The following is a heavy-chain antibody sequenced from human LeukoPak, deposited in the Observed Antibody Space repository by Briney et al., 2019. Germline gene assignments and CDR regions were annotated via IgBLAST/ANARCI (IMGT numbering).Heavy chain of an antibody. CDR3: AIGGNRAPYYYYMDV. D-gene: IGHD1-14*01. Sequence: PSETLSLTCAVYGESFSGYYWSWIRQPPGKGLEWIGEINYSGSTNCNPSLKSRVTISVDTSKNQFSLKLSSVTAADTAVYYCAIGGNRAPYYYYMDVWGKGTTVTVSS. CDR2: INYSGST. V-gene: IGHV4-34*01. CDR1: GESFSGYY. J-gene: IGHJ6*03.